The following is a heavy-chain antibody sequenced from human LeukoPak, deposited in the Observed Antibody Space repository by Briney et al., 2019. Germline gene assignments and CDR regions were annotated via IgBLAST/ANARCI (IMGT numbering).Heavy chain of an antibody. CDR1: GGTFSSYA. V-gene: IGHV1-69*04. CDR2: IIPILGIA. J-gene: IGHJ6*02. D-gene: IGHD5-18*01. CDR3: ARDEAMVKYYYYYGMDV. Sequence: SVKVSCKASGGTFSSYAISWVRQAPGQGLEWMGRIIPILGIANSAQKFQGRVTITADKSTSTAYMELSSLRSEDTAVYYCARDEAMVKYYYYYGMDVWGQGTTVTVSS.